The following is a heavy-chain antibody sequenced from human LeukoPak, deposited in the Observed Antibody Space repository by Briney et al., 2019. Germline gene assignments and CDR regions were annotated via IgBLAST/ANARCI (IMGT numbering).Heavy chain of an antibody. CDR1: GFTFSSYS. V-gene: IGHV3-48*04. CDR2: ISSSSNTI. D-gene: IGHD6-19*01. J-gene: IGHJ4*02. CDR3: ARAGYSSGWFAYY. Sequence: GGSLRLSCAASGFTFSSYSMNWVRQAPGKGLEWVSYISSSSNTIYYADSVKGRFTIFRDNAKNSLYLQMNSLRAEDTAMYYCARAGYSSGWFAYYWGQGTLVTVSS.